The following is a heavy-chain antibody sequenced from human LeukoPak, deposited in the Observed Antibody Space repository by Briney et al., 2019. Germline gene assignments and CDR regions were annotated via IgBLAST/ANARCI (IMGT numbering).Heavy chain of an antibody. V-gene: IGHV3-23*01. CDR2: ISGSGGST. J-gene: IGHJ3*02. Sequence: GGSLRLSCAASGFTFSSYAMSWVRQAPGKGLEWVSAISGSGGSTYYADSVKGRFTISRDNSKNTLYLQMNSLRAEDTAVYYCAKDLGVPATKTRTNAFDIWGQGTMVTASS. CDR3: AKDLGVPATKTRTNAFDI. D-gene: IGHD2-2*01. CDR1: GFTFSSYA.